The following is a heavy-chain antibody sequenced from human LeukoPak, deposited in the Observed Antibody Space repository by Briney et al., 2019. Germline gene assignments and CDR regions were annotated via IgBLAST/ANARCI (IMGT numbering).Heavy chain of an antibody. V-gene: IGHV3-23*01. CDR3: AKLKYDYTSDSPHDY. J-gene: IGHJ4*02. CDR1: GFTFSSYA. D-gene: IGHD4-11*01. CDR2: ISGSGGST. Sequence: PGGSLRLSCAASGFTFSSYAMSWVRQAPGKGLGWVSAISGSGGSTYYADSVKGRFTISRDNSKNTLYLQMNSLRAEDTAVYYCAKLKYDYTSDSPHDYWGQGTLVTVSS.